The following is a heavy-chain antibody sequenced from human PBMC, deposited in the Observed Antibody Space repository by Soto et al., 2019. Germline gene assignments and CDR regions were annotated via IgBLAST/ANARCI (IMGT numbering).Heavy chain of an antibody. CDR2: ISGGGGQT. Sequence: PGGSLRLSCAASGLTFSNYGMHWVRQAPGKGLEWVSAISGGGGQTYYLESVKGRFTISRDNSKNTVSLLLNSLRADDTAVYYCAKEGSPPFFQHWGQGTLVTVSS. CDR1: GLTFSNYG. V-gene: IGHV3-23*01. J-gene: IGHJ4*02. D-gene: IGHD3-10*01. CDR3: AKEGSPPFFQH.